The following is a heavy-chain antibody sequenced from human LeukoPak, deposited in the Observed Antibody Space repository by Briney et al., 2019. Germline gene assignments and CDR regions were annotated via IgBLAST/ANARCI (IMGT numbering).Heavy chain of an antibody. V-gene: IGHV3-9*01. D-gene: IGHD5-12*01. CDR2: ISWNSAYI. CDR1: GFTFHHYA. CDR3: AKDKAPLYSGYDWDLDF. Sequence: GRSLRLSCAASGFTFHHYAIHWVRQVPGKGLEWVSGISWNSAYIGYADSVKGRFTISRDNAKNSVYLQMSSLRAEDTALYYCAKDKAPLYSGYDWDLDFWGQGTMVTVSS. J-gene: IGHJ4*02.